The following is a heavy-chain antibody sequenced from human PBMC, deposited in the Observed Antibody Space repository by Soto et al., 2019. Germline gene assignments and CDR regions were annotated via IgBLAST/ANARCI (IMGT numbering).Heavy chain of an antibody. J-gene: IGHJ4*02. V-gene: IGHV1-69*06. CDR2: IIPIFGTA. CDR1: GGTFSSYA. CDR3: ARDNWEAAAHIDY. D-gene: IGHD6-13*01. Sequence: GASVKVSCKASGGTFSSYAISWVRQAPGQGLEWMGGIIPIFGTANYAQKFQGRVTITADTSTSTAYMELRSLRSEDTAVYYCARDNWEAAAHIDYWGQGTLVTVSS.